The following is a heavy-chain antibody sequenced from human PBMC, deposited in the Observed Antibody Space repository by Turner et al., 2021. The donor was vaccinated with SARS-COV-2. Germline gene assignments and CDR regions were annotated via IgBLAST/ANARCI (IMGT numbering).Heavy chain of an antibody. Sequence: QVQLVQSGAEVKKPGASVTVSGKAPGFTFTGYYMHWVRQAPGQGLEWMGWNNPNNGGTNCAQKFQGRVTMTRDTSISTAYMELSRLRSDDTAVYYCARDLNSGYGDYTGWGQGTLVTVSS. CDR1: GFTFTGYY. V-gene: IGHV1-2*02. CDR3: ARDLNSGYGDYTG. J-gene: IGHJ4*02. CDR2: NNPNNGGT. D-gene: IGHD4-17*01.